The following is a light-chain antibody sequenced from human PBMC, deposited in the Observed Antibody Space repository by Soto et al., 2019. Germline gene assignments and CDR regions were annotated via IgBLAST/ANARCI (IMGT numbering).Light chain of an antibody. Sequence: IQMTQSPSTLSGSVGDSVTITCRASQTISSWLAWYQQKPGKAPKLLIYKASTLKSGVPSRFSGSGSGTECTLTISSLQPDDFATYYCQHYNSYSEAFGQGTKVELK. CDR2: KAS. CDR1: QTISSW. J-gene: IGKJ1*01. V-gene: IGKV1-5*03. CDR3: QHYNSYSEA.